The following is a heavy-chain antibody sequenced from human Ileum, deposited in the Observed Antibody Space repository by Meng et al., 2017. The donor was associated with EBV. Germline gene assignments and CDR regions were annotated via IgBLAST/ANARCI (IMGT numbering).Heavy chain of an antibody. CDR3: ARVNGDCFSTICYKGWFDP. D-gene: IGHD2-2*02. Sequence: VQLQESGQGLVNASPTLSLTGTVSGGSVSSGNNYWIWIRQPPGKGLEWIGYIYYSGRTYYNPSLESRVTMSVDTSKNQFSLNLNSVTAADTAVYYCARVNGDCFSTICYKGWFDPWGQGTLVTVSS. J-gene: IGHJ5*02. V-gene: IGHV4-30-4*01. CDR2: IYYSGRT. CDR1: GGSVSSGNNY.